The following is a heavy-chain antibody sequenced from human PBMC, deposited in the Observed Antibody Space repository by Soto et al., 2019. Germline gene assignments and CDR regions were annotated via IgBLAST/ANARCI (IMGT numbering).Heavy chain of an antibody. Sequence: LSLTCAVSGASISGSYYYWAWLRQSPGKGPEWIGSVFYTGFTPYNPSLESRVSVSVDTSKSQFSLKLSAVTAADTAVYYCATSQKGYNWNYFDHWGQGALVTVSS. D-gene: IGHD1-20*01. V-gene: IGHV4-39*01. CDR3: ATSQKGYNWNYFDH. J-gene: IGHJ4*02. CDR2: VFYTGFT. CDR1: GASISGSYYY.